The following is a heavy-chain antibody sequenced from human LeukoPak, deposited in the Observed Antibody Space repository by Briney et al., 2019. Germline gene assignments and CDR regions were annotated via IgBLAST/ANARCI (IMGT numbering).Heavy chain of an antibody. D-gene: IGHD2-21*01. CDR2: IYSGGST. CDR1: GFTVSSNY. CDR3: VLGGEALDGNWLFDP. J-gene: IGHJ5*02. V-gene: IGHV3-53*01. Sequence: PGGSLRLSCAASGFTVSSNYMSWVRQAPGKGLEWVSVIYSGGSTYYADSVKGRFTISRDNSKNTLYLQMNSLRAEDTAVYYCVLGGEALDGNWLFDPWGQGTLVTVSS.